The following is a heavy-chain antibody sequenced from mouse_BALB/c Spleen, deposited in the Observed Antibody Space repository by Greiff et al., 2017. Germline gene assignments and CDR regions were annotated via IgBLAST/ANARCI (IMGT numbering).Heavy chain of an antibody. CDR2: ILPGSGST. Sequence: QVQLKESGAELMKPGASVKISCKATGYTFSSYWIEWVKQRPGHGLEWIGEILPGSGSTNYNEKFKGKATFTADTSSNTAYMQLSSLTSEDSAVYYCARQSHYYAMDYWGQGTSVTVSS. CDR3: ARQSHYYAMDY. CDR1: GYTFSSYW. V-gene: IGHV1-9*01. J-gene: IGHJ4*01.